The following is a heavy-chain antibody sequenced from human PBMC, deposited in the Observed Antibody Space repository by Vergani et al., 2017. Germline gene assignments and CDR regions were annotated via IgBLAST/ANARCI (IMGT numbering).Heavy chain of an antibody. Sequence: EVQLLESGGGLVQPGGSLRLSCAASGFTFSSYAMSWVRQAPGKGLEWVSAISGSGGSTYYADSVKRRFTISRDNSKNTLYLQMNSLRAEDTAVYYCAKVPRATLVSFDYWGQGTLVTVSS. CDR1: GFTFSSYA. J-gene: IGHJ4*02. V-gene: IGHV3-23*01. D-gene: IGHD5-24*01. CDR3: AKVPRATLVSFDY. CDR2: ISGSGGST.